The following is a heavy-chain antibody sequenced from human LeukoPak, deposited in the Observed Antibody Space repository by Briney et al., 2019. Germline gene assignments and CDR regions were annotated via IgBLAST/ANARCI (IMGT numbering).Heavy chain of an antibody. CDR2: ISAYNGNT. D-gene: IGHD3-9*01. J-gene: IGHJ4*02. Sequence: ASVKVSCKASGYTFTSYGISWVRQAPGQGLEWMGWISAYNGNTNYAQKFQGRVTMTRDTSTTTAYMELRSLRSDDTAVYHCARGDDILTGYFRGFDSWGQGTLVTVSS. CDR3: ARGDDILTGYFRGFDS. CDR1: GYTFTSYG. V-gene: IGHV1-18*01.